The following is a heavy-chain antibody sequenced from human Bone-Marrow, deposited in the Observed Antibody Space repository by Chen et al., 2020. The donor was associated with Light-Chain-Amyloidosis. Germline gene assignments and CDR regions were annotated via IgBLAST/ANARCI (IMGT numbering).Heavy chain of an antibody. J-gene: IGHJ3*02. CDR3: AKDISYDDILPGYPADAFDI. CDR1: GFAFSSDA. D-gene: IGHD3-9*01. CDR2: IRGSGGSR. Sequence: EVQLVESGGGLLQRGGSLRLSCAAYGFAFSSDAMSWVRQARGKGLEWGATIRGSGGSRDYGDSVKGRLTSSRDNSKNALLRQRNSLRAEDRAVYYCAKDISYDDILPGYPADAFDIWGQGTMVTVSS. V-gene: IGHV3-23*04.